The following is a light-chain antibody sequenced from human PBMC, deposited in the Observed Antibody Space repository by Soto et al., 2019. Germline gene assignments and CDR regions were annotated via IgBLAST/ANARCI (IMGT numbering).Light chain of an antibody. V-gene: IGKV3-15*01. CDR3: QQYNNWPPT. CDR1: QSVSSN. Sequence: EIVMTQSPATLSVSPGERATLSCRASQSVSSNLAWYQQKPGQAPRLLIYGASTRATGSPARFSGSGSGTEFTLTISSLQSEDFAVYYCQQYNNWPPTFGQGTQLDIK. CDR2: GAS. J-gene: IGKJ2*01.